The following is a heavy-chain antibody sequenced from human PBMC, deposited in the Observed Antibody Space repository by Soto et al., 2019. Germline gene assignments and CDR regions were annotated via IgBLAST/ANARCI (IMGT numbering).Heavy chain of an antibody. CDR3: ARLRVSTVVFDY. CDR1: GGSSRSYC. Sequence: SETLSLTCTVSGGSSRSYCWTWIRQSPGEGLEWIGYIYDSGSTHYNPSFKGRVTISVDTSKNQFSLRLSSLTAADTAVYYCARLRVSTVVFDYWGRGALVTVSS. V-gene: IGHV4-59*08. CDR2: IYDSGST. J-gene: IGHJ4*02. D-gene: IGHD3-22*01.